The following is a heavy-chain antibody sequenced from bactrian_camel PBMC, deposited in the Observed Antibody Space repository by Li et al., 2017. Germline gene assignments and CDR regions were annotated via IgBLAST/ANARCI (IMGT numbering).Heavy chain of an antibody. D-gene: IGHD5*01. Sequence: HVQLVESGGGSVQPGGSLRLSCAASGFTFSSYWMYWVRQTPGKGLEWVSSVNRDGDISYYADSVKDRFTISRDGAKNTAFLEMNSLKAEDTAMYYCAAGRCYGASWLGQPDWGEGTQVTVS. CDR3: AAGRCYGASWLGQPD. J-gene: IGHJ4*01. V-gene: IGHV3S1*01. CDR1: GFTFSSYW. CDR2: VNRDGDIS.